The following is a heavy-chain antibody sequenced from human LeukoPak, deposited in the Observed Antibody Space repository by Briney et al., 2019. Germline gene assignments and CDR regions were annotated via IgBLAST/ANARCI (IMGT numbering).Heavy chain of an antibody. CDR3: ARVARYSSSWYGEVAY. Sequence: GGSLRLSCAASGFTFSSYGMHWVRQAPGKGLEWVAVISYDGSNKYYADSVKGRFTVSRDNSKNTLYLQMNSLRAEDTAVYYCARVARYSSSWYGEVAYWGQGTLVTVSS. V-gene: IGHV3-30*03. CDR1: GFTFSSYG. J-gene: IGHJ4*02. D-gene: IGHD6-13*01. CDR2: ISYDGSNK.